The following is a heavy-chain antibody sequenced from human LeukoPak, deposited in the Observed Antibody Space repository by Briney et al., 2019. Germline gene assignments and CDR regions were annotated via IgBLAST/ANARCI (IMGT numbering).Heavy chain of an antibody. CDR2: MNPNSGDT. Sequence: GASVKVSCKASGYTFTNYDINWVRQATGQGLEWMGWMNPNSGDTGYAEKFQGRVTMTRDTSTNTAYMELTSLTSGDTAIFYCARTGMGGNVWIDSWGQGTLVTVSS. CDR3: ARTGMGGNVWIDS. V-gene: IGHV1-8*01. D-gene: IGHD1-26*01. CDR1: GYTFTNYD. J-gene: IGHJ5*01.